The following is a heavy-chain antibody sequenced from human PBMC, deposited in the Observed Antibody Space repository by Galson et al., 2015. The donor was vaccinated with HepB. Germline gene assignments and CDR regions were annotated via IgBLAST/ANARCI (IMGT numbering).Heavy chain of an antibody. CDR1: GYTFTSYA. Sequence: CTASGYTFTSYAMNWVRQAPGQGLEWMGWINTNTGNPTYAQGFTGRFVFSLDTSVSTAYLQISSLKAEDTAVYYCARATEKYYYDSSGYWGFSYWGQGTLVTVSS. V-gene: IGHV7-4-1*02. D-gene: IGHD3-22*01. CDR3: ARATEKYYYDSSGYWGFSY. J-gene: IGHJ4*02. CDR2: INTNTGNP.